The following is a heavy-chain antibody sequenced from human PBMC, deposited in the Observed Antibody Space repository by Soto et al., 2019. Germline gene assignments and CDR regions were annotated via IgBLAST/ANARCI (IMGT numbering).Heavy chain of an antibody. J-gene: IGHJ4*02. Sequence: SETLSLTCTVSGGSISSYYWSWIRQPPGKGLEWIGYIYYSGSTNYNPSLKSRVTISVDTSKNQFSLKLSSVTAADTAVYYCARIGYSYGRYFDYWGQGTLVTVSS. V-gene: IGHV4-59*01. CDR3: ARIGYSYGRYFDY. CDR1: GGSISSYY. CDR2: IYYSGST. D-gene: IGHD5-18*01.